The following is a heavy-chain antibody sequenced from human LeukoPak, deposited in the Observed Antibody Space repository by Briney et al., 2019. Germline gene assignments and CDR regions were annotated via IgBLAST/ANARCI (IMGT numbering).Heavy chain of an antibody. J-gene: IGHJ4*02. D-gene: IGHD2-15*01. CDR1: GFTFSSYA. V-gene: IGHV3-64*01. Sequence: GGSLRLSCAASGFTFSSYAMHWVRQAPGKGLEYVSAISSNGGSTYYANSVKGRFTISRDNSKNTLYLQMGSLRAEDMAVYYCARAGSGGFDYWGQGTLVTVSS. CDR3: ARAGSGGFDY. CDR2: ISSNGGST.